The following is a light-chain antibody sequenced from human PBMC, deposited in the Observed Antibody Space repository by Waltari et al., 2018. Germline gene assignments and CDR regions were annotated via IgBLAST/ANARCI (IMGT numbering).Light chain of an antibody. CDR3: QQYYNTPLT. CDR2: WAS. Sequence: DIVMTQSPESLAVSLVERATINCKTSESVLYSSNNKNHLAWYQQKPGQPPKLLMYWASTRNSGVPDRFSGSGSETDFSLTVSSLQAEDVAGYYCQQYYNTPLTFGGGTKVEIK. V-gene: IGKV4-1*01. CDR1: ESVLYSSNNKNH. J-gene: IGKJ4*01.